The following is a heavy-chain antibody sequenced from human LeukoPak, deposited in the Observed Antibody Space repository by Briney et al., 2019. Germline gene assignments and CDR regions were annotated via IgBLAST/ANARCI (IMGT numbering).Heavy chain of an antibody. CDR3: ARGYRGYSGYDPKNLYYFDY. J-gene: IGHJ4*02. CDR2: IYTSGST. Sequence: SETLSLTCSVSGGSISSYYWSWIRQPAGKGLEWIGRIYTSGSTNYNPSLQNRVTMSVDTSKNQFSLKLSSVTAADTAVYYCARGYRGYSGYDPKNLYYFDYWGQGTLVTVSS. V-gene: IGHV4-4*07. CDR1: GGSISSYY. D-gene: IGHD5-12*01.